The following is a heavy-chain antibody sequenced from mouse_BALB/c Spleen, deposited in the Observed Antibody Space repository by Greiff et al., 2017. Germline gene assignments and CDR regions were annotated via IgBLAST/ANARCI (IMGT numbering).Heavy chain of an antibody. CDR3: ARGGWSYFDY. V-gene: IGHV5-17*02. J-gene: IGHJ2*01. CDR1: GFTFSSFG. Sequence: EVMLVESGGGLVQPGGSRKLSCAASGFTFSSFGMHWVRQAPEKGLEWVAYISSGSSTIYYADTVKGRFTISRDNPKNTLFLQMTSLRSEDTAMYYCARGGWSYFDYWGQGTTLTVSS. CDR2: ISSGSSTI.